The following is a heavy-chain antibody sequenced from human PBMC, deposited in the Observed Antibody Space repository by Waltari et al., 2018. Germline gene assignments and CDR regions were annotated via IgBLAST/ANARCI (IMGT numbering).Heavy chain of an antibody. V-gene: IGHV1-69*10. CDR3: ASRKYQLLSYSHQADYYYYYMDV. CDR1: GGTFSSYA. Sequence: QVQLVQSGAEVKKPGSSVKVSCKASGGTFSSYAISWVRQAPGKGLEWMGGIIPILGIANYAQKFQGRVTITADKSTSTAYMELSSLRSEDTAVYYCASRKYQLLSYSHQADYYYYYMDVWGKGTTVTVSS. CDR2: IIPILGIA. D-gene: IGHD2-2*01. J-gene: IGHJ6*03.